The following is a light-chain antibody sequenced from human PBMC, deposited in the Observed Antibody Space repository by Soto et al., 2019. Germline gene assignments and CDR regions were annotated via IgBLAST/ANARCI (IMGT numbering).Light chain of an antibody. V-gene: IGLV1-40*01. CDR3: CSYAGSYTYV. Sequence: QSVLTQPPSVSGAPGQRVTISCTGTNSNIGADYGVQWYQQFPGTAPKLMIYDVSERPSGVPDRFSGSKSGNTASLTISGLQAEDEADYYCCSYAGSYTYVFGTGTKLTVL. J-gene: IGLJ1*01. CDR1: NSNIGADYG. CDR2: DVS.